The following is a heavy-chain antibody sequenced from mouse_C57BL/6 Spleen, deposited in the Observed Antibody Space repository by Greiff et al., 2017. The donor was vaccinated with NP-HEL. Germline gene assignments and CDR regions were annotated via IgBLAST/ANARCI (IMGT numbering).Heavy chain of an antibody. CDR1: GYSITSGYY. D-gene: IGHD4-1*02. CDR3: ARSSTGTGYYYAMDY. V-gene: IGHV3-6*01. Sequence: EVQLQQSGPGLVKPSQSLSLTCSVTGYSITSGYYWNWIRQFPGNKLEWMGYISYDGSNNYNPSLKNRISITRDTSKNQFFLKLNSVTTEDTATYYCARSSTGTGYYYAMDYWGQGTSVTVSS. J-gene: IGHJ4*01. CDR2: ISYDGSN.